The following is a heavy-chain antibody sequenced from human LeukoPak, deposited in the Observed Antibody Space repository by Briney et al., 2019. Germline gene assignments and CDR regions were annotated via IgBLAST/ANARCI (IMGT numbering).Heavy chain of an antibody. CDR3: ARSDYGGDYFDY. D-gene: IGHD4-23*01. Sequence: KPGGSLRLSCEVSGFTFSDHYMSSIRQAPGKRLEWVSYISSGSTYTNYADSVEGRFTISRDNAKNSLYLQMNSLRAEDTDVYYCARSDYGGDYFDYWGQGTLVTVSS. V-gene: IGHV3-11*03. J-gene: IGHJ4*02. CDR2: ISSGSTYT. CDR1: GFTFSDHY.